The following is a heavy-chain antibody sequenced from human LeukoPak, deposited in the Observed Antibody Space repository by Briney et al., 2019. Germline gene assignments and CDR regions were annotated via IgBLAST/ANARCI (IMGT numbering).Heavy chain of an antibody. D-gene: IGHD6-13*01. J-gene: IGHJ4*02. CDR1: GFTFSSYE. CDR3: ATLRPRQQLVVDH. CDR2: ISSSGRTK. Sequence: GGSLRLSCAAAGFTFSSYEMNWVRQAPGKGPEWVSYISSSGRTKYYADSVKGRFTISRDNALNSLYLQMSSLRDEDTAVYYCATLRPRQQLVVDHWGQGTLVTVSS. V-gene: IGHV3-48*03.